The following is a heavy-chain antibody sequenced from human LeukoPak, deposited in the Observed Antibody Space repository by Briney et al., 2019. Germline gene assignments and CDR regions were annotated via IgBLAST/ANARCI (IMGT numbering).Heavy chain of an antibody. V-gene: IGHV3-30*02. J-gene: IGHJ4*02. Sequence: GGSLRLSCAASGFTFSNYGMHWVRQAPGKGLEWVALTRYDKSDIYHVDSVKGRFTISRDNSKNILYLQMNSLRAEDTAVYFCARGTATHQYSFDYWGQGTLVTVSS. CDR1: GFTFSNYG. CDR3: ARGTATHQYSFDY. D-gene: IGHD2-2*01. CDR2: TRYDKSDI.